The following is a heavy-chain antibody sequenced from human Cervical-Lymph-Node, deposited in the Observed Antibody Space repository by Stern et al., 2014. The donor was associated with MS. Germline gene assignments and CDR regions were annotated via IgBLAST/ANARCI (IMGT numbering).Heavy chain of an antibody. CDR2: NFLDGDK. D-gene: IGHD5-18*01. CDR3: ARIKRGIQLYDYYYYGMDV. V-gene: IGHV2-26*01. CDR1: GFSLSNPKMA. Sequence: QVTLRESGPVLVKPTETLTLTCTVSGFSLSNPKMAVSWIRPPPGKALDWLGQNFLDGDKSYRTSLKSRLTISKDTSKSQVVLTMTNMDPVDTATYYCARIKRGIQLYDYYYYGMDVWGQGTTVTVSS. J-gene: IGHJ6*02.